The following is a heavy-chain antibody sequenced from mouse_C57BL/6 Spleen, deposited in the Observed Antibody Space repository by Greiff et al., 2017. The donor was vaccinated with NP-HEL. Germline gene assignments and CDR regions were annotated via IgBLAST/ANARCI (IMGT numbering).Heavy chain of an antibody. Sequence: VQLQQSGPELVKPGASVKISCKASGYTFTDYYINWVKQRPGQGLEWIGWIFPGSGSTYYNEKFKGKATLTVDKSYSTAYMLLSSLTSEDSAVYFCARGGYYGSSYFDYWGQGTTLTVSS. D-gene: IGHD1-1*01. J-gene: IGHJ2*01. CDR1: GYTFTDYY. CDR3: ARGGYYGSSYFDY. CDR2: IFPGSGST. V-gene: IGHV1-75*01.